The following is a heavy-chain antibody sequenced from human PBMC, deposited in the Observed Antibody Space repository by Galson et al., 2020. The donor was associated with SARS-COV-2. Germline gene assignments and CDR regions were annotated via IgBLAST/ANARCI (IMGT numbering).Heavy chain of an antibody. CDR1: GFTFSSFS. V-gene: IGHV3-21*01. CDR3: ARDGFTVTPDS. J-gene: IGHJ4*02. D-gene: IGHD4-17*01. CDR2: IVSSTGYI. Sequence: GGSLRLSCAASGFTFSSFSMNWVRQAPGKGLEWVSSIVSSTGYIYYADSVKGRFTISRDNAKNSLYLQMNSLRAEDTAVYYCARDGFTVTPDSWGQGTLVTVSS.